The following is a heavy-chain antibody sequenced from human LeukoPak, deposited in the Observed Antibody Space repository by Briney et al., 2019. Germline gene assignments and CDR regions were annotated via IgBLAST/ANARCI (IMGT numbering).Heavy chain of an antibody. CDR2: IYSGGST. J-gene: IGHJ4*02. CDR3: ASAKPYCSSTSCYFGYFDY. CDR1: GFTVSSNY. V-gene: IGHV3-53*01. D-gene: IGHD2-2*01. Sequence: GGSLRLSCAASGFTVSSNYMSWVRQAPGKGLEWVSVIYSGGSTYYADSVKGRFTISRDNSKNTLYLQMNSLRAEDTAVYYCASAKPYCSSTSCYFGYFDYWGQGTLVTVSS.